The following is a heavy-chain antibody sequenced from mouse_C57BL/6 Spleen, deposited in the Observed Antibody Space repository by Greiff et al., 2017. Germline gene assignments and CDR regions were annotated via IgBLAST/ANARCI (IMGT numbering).Heavy chain of an antibody. CDR2: ISDGGSYT. Sequence: EVQGVESGGGLVKPGGSLKLSCAASGFTFSSYAMSWVRQTPEKRLEWVATISDGGSYTYYPDNVKGRFTISRDNAKNNLYLQMRHLKSEDTAMYYCARDQLGHFDYWGQGTTLTVSS. D-gene: IGHD4-1*02. V-gene: IGHV5-4*01. CDR3: ARDQLGHFDY. CDR1: GFTFSSYA. J-gene: IGHJ2*01.